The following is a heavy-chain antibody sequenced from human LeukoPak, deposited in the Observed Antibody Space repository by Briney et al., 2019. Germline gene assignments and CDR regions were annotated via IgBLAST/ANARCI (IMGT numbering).Heavy chain of an antibody. Sequence: LGSSLRLSCTASGFTFRNYGMQWVRQAPGKGLEWVAVISFDGSNNAYLESVKGRFTISRDNSKNTLYLHMNSLKAEDTAVYYCAKSVGAQPGFDFWGQGTLVTVSS. CDR3: AKSVGAQPGFDF. V-gene: IGHV3-30*18. D-gene: IGHD6-6*01. J-gene: IGHJ4*02. CDR1: GFTFRNYG. CDR2: ISFDGSNN.